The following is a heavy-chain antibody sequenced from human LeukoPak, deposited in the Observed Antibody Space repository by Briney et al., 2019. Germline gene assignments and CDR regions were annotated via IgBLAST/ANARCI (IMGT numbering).Heavy chain of an antibody. Sequence: ASVKVSCKASGYTFTSYGISWVRQAPGQGLEWMGWISAYNGNTNYAQKLQGRVTMTTDTSTSTAYMELRSLRSDDTAVYYCAVVRDIVATTHGYFDYWGQGTLVTVSS. D-gene: IGHD5-12*01. CDR3: AVVRDIVATTHGYFDY. CDR2: ISAYNGNT. V-gene: IGHV1-18*01. CDR1: GYTFTSYG. J-gene: IGHJ4*02.